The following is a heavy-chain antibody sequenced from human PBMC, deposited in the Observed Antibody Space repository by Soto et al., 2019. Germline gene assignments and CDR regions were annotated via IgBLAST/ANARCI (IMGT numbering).Heavy chain of an antibody. D-gene: IGHD3-22*01. CDR1: GYTFTTYT. CDR3: AIKIHYYYDTSGFKDAFHI. J-gene: IGHJ3*02. V-gene: IGHV1-3*01. CDR2: INAGNGNT. Sequence: ASMKVSCKASGYTFTTYTMHWVRQAPGQRLEWMGWINAGNGNTKYSQKFQGRVTITRDTSASTAYMELSSLRSEDTAVYYCAIKIHYYYDTSGFKDAFHIWGQGTMVTVSS.